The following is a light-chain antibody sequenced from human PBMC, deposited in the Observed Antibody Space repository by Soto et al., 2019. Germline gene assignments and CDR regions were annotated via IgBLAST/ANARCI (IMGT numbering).Light chain of an antibody. CDR2: GAS. CDR1: QSVATN. CDR3: QQRSNWPPT. Sequence: EAVLTHSPAPLSVFPGGRATLSFMASQSVATNLAWYQQRPGQAPRLLIYGASTRAPGIPDRFSGSGSGTDFTLTISRLEPEDFAIYYCQQRSNWPPTFGGGTKVDIK. J-gene: IGKJ4*01. V-gene: IGKV3D-15*01.